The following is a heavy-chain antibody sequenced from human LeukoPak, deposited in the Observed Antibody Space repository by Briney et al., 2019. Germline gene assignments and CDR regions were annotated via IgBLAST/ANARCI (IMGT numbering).Heavy chain of an antibody. CDR1: GFTFSSYA. D-gene: IGHD3-9*01. CDR2: ISYDGSNK. J-gene: IGHJ3*02. CDR3: ASSPYYDILTGTHGAFDI. Sequence: GRSLRLSCAASGFTFSSYAMHWVRQAPGKGLEGVAVISYDGSNKYYADSVKGRFTISRDNSKNTLYLQMNSLRAEDTAVYYCASSPYYDILTGTHGAFDIWGEGTMVTVSS. V-gene: IGHV3-30-3*01.